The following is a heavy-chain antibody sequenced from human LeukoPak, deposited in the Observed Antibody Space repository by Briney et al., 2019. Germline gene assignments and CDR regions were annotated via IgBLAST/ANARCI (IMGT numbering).Heavy chain of an antibody. CDR3: ARGNGLFSPYYYYYMDV. CDR2: MNPNSGNT. D-gene: IGHD2/OR15-2a*01. Sequence: ASVKVSCKASGYTFTSYDINWVRQATGQGLEWMGWMNPNSGNTGYAQKFQGRVTMTRNTSISTAYMELSSLRSEDTAVYYCARGNGLFSPYYYYYMDVWGKGTTVTISS. J-gene: IGHJ6*03. V-gene: IGHV1-8*01. CDR1: GYTFTSYD.